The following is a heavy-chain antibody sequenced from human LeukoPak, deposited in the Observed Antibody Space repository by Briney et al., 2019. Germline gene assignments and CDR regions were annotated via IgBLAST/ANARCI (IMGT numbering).Heavy chain of an antibody. CDR1: GFTFSSYA. CDR2: ISGSGGST. CDR3: AKAPTSGYTSGWYGNSFDY. V-gene: IGHV3-23*01. D-gene: IGHD6-19*01. Sequence: GGSLRLSCAASGFTFSSYAMSWVRQAPGKGLEWVSAISGSGGSTYYADSVEGRFTISRDNSKNTLYLQMNSLRVEDTAVYYCAKAPTSGYTSGWYGNSFDYWGQGTLVTVSS. J-gene: IGHJ4*02.